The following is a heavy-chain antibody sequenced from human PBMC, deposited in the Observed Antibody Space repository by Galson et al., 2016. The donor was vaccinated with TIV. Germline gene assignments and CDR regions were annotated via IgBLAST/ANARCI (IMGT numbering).Heavy chain of an antibody. CDR2: IHTGGNT. D-gene: IGHD4-23*01. CDR1: GFPVSDNY. J-gene: IGHJ6*02. V-gene: IGHV3-66*02. CDR3: ARERRHCGNECFLQYYYGMDV. Sequence: SLRLSCADSGFPVSDNYMTWVRRAPGKGLEWVSIIHTGGNTNYADSVRGRFTISRDNAKNTVYLQMSRLRAEDAAVYYCARERRHCGNECFLQYYYGMDVWGQGTTVTVSS.